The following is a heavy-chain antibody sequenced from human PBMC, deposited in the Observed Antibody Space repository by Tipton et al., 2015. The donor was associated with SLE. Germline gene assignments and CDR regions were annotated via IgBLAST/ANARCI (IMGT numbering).Heavy chain of an antibody. Sequence: TLSLTCTVYGGSFSSYYWSWIRQPPGKGLEWIGYIYTSGSTNYNPSLKSRVTISVDTSKNQFSLKLSSVTAADTAVYYCAVYSGSYFVYWGQGTLVTVSS. CDR3: AVYSGSYFVY. D-gene: IGHD1-26*01. CDR1: GGSFSSYY. J-gene: IGHJ4*02. CDR2: IYTSGST. V-gene: IGHV4-4*09.